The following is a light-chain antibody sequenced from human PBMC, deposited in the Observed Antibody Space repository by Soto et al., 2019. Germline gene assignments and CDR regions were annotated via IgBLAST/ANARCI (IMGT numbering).Light chain of an antibody. CDR3: MQSIQLPNT. Sequence: DILMTQSPLSLPVTPGAPASISCRSSQSLLHSNGYNYLDWYLQKPGQSPQLLIYEVSNRFSGVPDRFSGSGSGTDFTLKISRVEAEDVGVYYCMQSIQLPNTFGQGTRLEIK. CDR1: QSLLHSNGYNY. V-gene: IGKV2D-29*02. J-gene: IGKJ5*01. CDR2: EVS.